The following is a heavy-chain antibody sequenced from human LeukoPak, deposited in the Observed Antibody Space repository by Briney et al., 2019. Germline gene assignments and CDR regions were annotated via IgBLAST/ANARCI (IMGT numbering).Heavy chain of an antibody. Sequence: GGSLRLSCAASGFTFSSYWMSWVRQAPGKGLEWVANIKQDGSEKYYVDSVKGQFTISRDNAKNSLYLQMNSLRAEDTAVYYCARDPYCSSTSCWGDVWGQGTTVTVSS. CDR2: IKQDGSEK. CDR1: GFTFSSYW. CDR3: ARDPYCSSTSCWGDV. V-gene: IGHV3-7*04. J-gene: IGHJ6*02. D-gene: IGHD2-2*01.